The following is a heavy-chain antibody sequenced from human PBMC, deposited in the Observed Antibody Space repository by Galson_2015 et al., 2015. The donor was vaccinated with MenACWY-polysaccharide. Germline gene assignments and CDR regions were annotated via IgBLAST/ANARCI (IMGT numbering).Heavy chain of an antibody. CDR3: ARDTPGYCTGDTREDFDH. CDR2: INAGNGNT. Sequence: SVKVSCKASGYTFSNNAMHWVRQAPGQRLGWMGWINAGNGNTKYSQKFQGRVTITTDTSANTAYMELSSLRSVDTAVYYCARDTPGYCTGDTREDFDHWGQGTLVTVSS. D-gene: IGHD2-8*02. J-gene: IGHJ4*02. CDR1: GYTFSNNA. V-gene: IGHV1-3*01.